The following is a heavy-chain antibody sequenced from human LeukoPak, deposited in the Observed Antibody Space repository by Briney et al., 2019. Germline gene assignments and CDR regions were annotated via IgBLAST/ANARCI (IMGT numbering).Heavy chain of an antibody. J-gene: IGHJ4*02. V-gene: IGHV4-39*01. Sequence: SETLSLACSVSGDSISSSTYYWGWIRQPPGKGLEWIGSIFYSGRTYNPSLKSRVTISVDTSRNQFSLNLSSVTAADTAVYYCAGHRTGTIFDYWGQGSLVTVSS. CDR2: IFYSGRT. D-gene: IGHD1-1*01. CDR3: AGHRTGTIFDY. CDR1: GDSISSSTYY.